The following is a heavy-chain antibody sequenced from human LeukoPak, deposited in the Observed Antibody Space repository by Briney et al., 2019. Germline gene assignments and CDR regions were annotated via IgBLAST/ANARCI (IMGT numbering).Heavy chain of an antibody. CDR2: ISSSGGST. V-gene: IGHV3-23*01. CDR3: AKDRANWERNFDY. D-gene: IGHD7-27*01. Sequence: GGSLRLSCAASGFTFSSYAMSWVRQAPGKGLEWVSAISSSGGSTYYADSVKGRFTISRDNSKNTLYLQMNSLRAEDTAVYYCAKDRANWERNFDYWGQGTLVTVSS. J-gene: IGHJ4*02. CDR1: GFTFSSYA.